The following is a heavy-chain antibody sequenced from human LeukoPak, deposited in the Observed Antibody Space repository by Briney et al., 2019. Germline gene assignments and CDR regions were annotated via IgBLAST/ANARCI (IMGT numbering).Heavy chain of an antibody. Sequence: PSETLSLTCAVYGGSFSGYYWSWIRQPPGRGLEWIGEINHSGSTNYNPSLKSRVTISVDTSKNQFSLKLSSVTAADTAVYYCASRATGIAAAGPNWFDPSGQGTLVTVSS. D-gene: IGHD6-13*01. CDR2: INHSGST. CDR1: GGSFSGYY. CDR3: ASRATGIAAAGPNWFDP. J-gene: IGHJ5*02. V-gene: IGHV4-34*01.